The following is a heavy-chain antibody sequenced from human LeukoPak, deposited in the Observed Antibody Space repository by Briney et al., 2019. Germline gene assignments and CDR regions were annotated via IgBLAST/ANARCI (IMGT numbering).Heavy chain of an antibody. J-gene: IGHJ4*02. D-gene: IGHD6-19*01. CDR2: IYSGGST. Sequence: GGPLRLSCAASGFTVSSNYMSWVRQAPGKGLEWVSVIYSGGSTYYADSVKGRFTISRDNSKNTLYLQMNSLRAEDTAVYYCARGGYVAVAGTSPFDYWGQGTLVTVSS. CDR1: GFTVSSNY. V-gene: IGHV3-66*02. CDR3: ARGGYVAVAGTSPFDY.